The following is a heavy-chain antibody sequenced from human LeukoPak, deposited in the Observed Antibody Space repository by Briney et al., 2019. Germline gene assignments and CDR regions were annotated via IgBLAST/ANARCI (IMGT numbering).Heavy chain of an antibody. CDR2: VDPEDGET. CDR1: GYTFTDYY. D-gene: IGHD6-19*01. V-gene: IGHV1-69-2*01. CDR3: ASSEDSSGWNAFDY. J-gene: IGHJ4*02. Sequence: ATVKISCKVSGYTFTDYYMHWVQQAPGKGLEWMGLVDPEDGETIYAEKFQGRVTITTDESTSTAYMELSSLRSEDTAVYYCASSEDSSGWNAFDYWGQGTLVTVSS.